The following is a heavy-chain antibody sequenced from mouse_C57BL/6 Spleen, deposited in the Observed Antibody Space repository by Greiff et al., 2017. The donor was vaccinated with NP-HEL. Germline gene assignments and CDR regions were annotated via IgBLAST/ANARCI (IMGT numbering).Heavy chain of an antibody. CDR2: IYPGDGDT. J-gene: IGHJ4*01. CDR1: GYAFSSSW. D-gene: IGHD2-3*01. V-gene: IGHV1-82*01. Sequence: VKLVESGPELVKPGASVKISCKASGYAFSSSWMNWVKQRPGKGLEWIGRIYPGDGDTTYNGKFKGKATLTADKSSSTAYMQLSSLTSEDSAVYFCARRVIYDGYYTYAMDYWGQGTSVTVSS. CDR3: ARRVIYDGYYTYAMDY.